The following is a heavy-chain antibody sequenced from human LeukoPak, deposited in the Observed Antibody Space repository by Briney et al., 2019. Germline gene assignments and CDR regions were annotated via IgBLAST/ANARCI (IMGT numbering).Heavy chain of an antibody. V-gene: IGHV3-7*01. CDR1: GFTFSDYN. CDR2: IKQDGSGK. CDR3: ARKNGLDY. J-gene: IGHJ4*02. Sequence: GGSLRLSCAASGFTFSDYNMRWIRQAPGKGLEWVANIKQDGSGKYYVDSVKGRFTISRDNAKNSLYLQMNSLRAEDTAVYYCARKNGLDYWGQGTLVTVSS.